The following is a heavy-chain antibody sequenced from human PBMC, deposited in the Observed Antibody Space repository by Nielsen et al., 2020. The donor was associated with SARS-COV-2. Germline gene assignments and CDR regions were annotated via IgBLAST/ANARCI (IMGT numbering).Heavy chain of an antibody. D-gene: IGHD4-23*01. Sequence: GESLKISCAASGFTVSSNYMSWVRQAPGKGLEWVSVIYSGGSTYYADSVKGRFTISRDNSKNTLYLQMNSLRAEDTAVYYCARDSYGGNGYFDYWGQGTLVTASS. J-gene: IGHJ4*02. CDR3: ARDSYGGNGYFDY. V-gene: IGHV3-53*01. CDR2: IYSGGST. CDR1: GFTVSSNY.